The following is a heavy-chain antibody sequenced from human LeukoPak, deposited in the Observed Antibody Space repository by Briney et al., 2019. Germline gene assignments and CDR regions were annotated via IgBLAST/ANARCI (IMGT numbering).Heavy chain of an antibody. CDR3: ARQGPYDFWSGYYDY. D-gene: IGHD3-3*01. CDR1: GYTFTSYY. V-gene: IGHV1-46*01. Sequence: ASVKVSCKASGYTFTSYYMHWVRQAPGQGLEWMGIINPSGGSTNYAQKFQGRVTMTRDTSTSTVYMELSSLRSEDTAVYYCARQGPYDFWSGYYDYWGQGTLVTVSS. J-gene: IGHJ4*02. CDR2: INPSGGST.